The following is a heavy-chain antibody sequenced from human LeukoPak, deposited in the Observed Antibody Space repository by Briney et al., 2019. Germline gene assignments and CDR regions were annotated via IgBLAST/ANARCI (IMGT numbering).Heavy chain of an antibody. J-gene: IGHJ4*02. D-gene: IGHD5-24*01. CDR1: GGTFSSYA. CDR3: ARETEMATMQYYFDY. Sequence: ASVKVSCKASGGTFSSYAISWVRQAPGQGLEWMGGIIPIFGTANYAQNFQGRVTITTDESTSTAYMELSSLRSEDTAVYYCARETEMATMQYYFDYWGQGTLVTVSS. V-gene: IGHV1-69*05. CDR2: IIPIFGTA.